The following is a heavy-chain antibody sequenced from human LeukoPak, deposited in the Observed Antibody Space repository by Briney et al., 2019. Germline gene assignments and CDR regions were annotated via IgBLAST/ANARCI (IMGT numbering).Heavy chain of an antibody. CDR1: GFPFSSYS. V-gene: IGHV3-21*01. D-gene: IGHD2-2*01. Sequence: GGSLRLSCAGSGFPFSSYSMNWVRQAPGKGLEWISSISMSNFYIYYADSVKGRFTISRDNAKNSLYLQMNSLRAEDTAVYYCARDPSPRTSYYYYYMDVXXXGTTVTVSS. J-gene: IGHJ6*03. CDR3: ARDPSPRTSYYYYYMDV. CDR2: ISMSNFYI.